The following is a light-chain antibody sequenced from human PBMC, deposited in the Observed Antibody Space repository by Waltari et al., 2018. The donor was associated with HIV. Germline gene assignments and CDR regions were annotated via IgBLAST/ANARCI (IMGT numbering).Light chain of an antibody. V-gene: IGKV3-15*01. CDR3: QAFGGT. Sequence: VMTQSQATLSVSPGQPATLSCGASQSVRNRLAWYQQRPGQSTRLLIYDASTRATGGPDRFSASGSGTEFTLTITSLQSEDFALYYCQAFGGTFGPGTRV. J-gene: IGKJ3*01. CDR1: QSVRNR. CDR2: DAS.